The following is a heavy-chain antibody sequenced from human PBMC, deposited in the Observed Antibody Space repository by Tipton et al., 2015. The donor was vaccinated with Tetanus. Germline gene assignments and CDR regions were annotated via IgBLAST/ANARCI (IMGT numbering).Heavy chain of an antibody. Sequence: SLRLSCAASGFTFSSYPMAWVRQAPGKGLRWVSGIAGSVGSTYYADSVRGRFTVSRDNSQNILYLQMDSLRVDDTAIYCAKAKTWANLWFGDSWGQGTQVTVSS. CDR2: IAGSVGST. V-gene: IGHV3-23*01. CDR1: GFTFSSYP. J-gene: IGHJ4*02. CDR3: AKAKTWANLWFGDS. D-gene: IGHD2-21*01.